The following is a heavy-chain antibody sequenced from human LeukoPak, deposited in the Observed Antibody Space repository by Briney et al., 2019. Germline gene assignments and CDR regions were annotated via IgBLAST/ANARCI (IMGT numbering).Heavy chain of an antibody. CDR2: IYYSGST. Sequence: PSETLSLTCTVSGGSISSGGYYWSWIRQHPGKGLEWIGYIYYSGSTYYNPSLKSRVTISVDTSKNQFSLKLSSVTAADTAVYYCASSTPLDGYWFDPWGQGTLVTVSS. J-gene: IGHJ5*02. V-gene: IGHV4-31*03. D-gene: IGHD2-2*01. CDR3: ASSTPLDGYWFDP. CDR1: GGSISSGGYY.